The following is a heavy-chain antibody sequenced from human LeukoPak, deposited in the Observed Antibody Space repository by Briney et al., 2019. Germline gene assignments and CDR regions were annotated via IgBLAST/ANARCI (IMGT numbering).Heavy chain of an antibody. J-gene: IGHJ4*02. Sequence: GGSLRLSCAASGFTFSSYAMHWVRQAPGKGLEWVAVISYDGSNKYYADSVKGRFTISRDNSKNTLYLQMNSPRAEDTAVYYCARATVTTPDYWGQGTLVTVSS. D-gene: IGHD4-17*01. V-gene: IGHV3-30-3*01. CDR2: ISYDGSNK. CDR1: GFTFSSYA. CDR3: ARATVTTPDY.